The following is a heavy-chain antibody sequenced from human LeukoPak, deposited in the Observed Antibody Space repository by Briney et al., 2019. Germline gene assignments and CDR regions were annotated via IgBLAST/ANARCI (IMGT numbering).Heavy chain of an antibody. V-gene: IGHV3-23*01. CDR3: AKASSIAARRDWFDP. CDR2: ISGSGGST. CDR1: GFTFSSYN. J-gene: IGHJ5*02. Sequence: GGSLRLSCAASGFTFSSYNMNWVRQAPGKGLEWVSAISGSGGSTYYADSVKGRFTISRDNSKNTLYLQMNSLRAEDTAVYYCAKASSIAARRDWFDPWGQGTLVTVSS. D-gene: IGHD6-6*01.